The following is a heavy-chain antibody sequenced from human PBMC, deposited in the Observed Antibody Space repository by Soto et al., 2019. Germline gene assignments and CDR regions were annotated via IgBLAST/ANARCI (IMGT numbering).Heavy chain of an antibody. J-gene: IGHJ6*02. CDR1: GFSLSNARMG. CDR2: IFSNDEK. V-gene: IGHV2-26*01. D-gene: IGHD6-13*01. Sequence: QVTLKESGPVLVKPTETLTLTCTVSGFSLSNARMGVSWIRQPPGKALEWLAHIFSNDEKSYSTSLKSRLTISKDTSKSQVVLTMTNMDPVDTATYYCARDVSSSSWDYYYYGMDVWGQGTTVTVSS. CDR3: ARDVSSSSWDYYYYGMDV.